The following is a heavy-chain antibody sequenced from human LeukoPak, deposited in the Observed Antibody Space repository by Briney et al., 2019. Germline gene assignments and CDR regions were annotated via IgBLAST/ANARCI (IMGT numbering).Heavy chain of an antibody. V-gene: IGHV1-18*01. J-gene: IGHJ6*02. CDR3: AKDPGTSYYYYGMDV. Sequence: ASVKVSCKASRYTFTRYGISWVRQAPGQEGEGRGGISAYNGNTNSAQKLQGRVTMTTDTSTSTAYMELRSLRSDDTAVYYCAKDPGTSYYYYGMDVWGQGTTVTVSS. CDR2: ISAYNGNT. CDR1: RYTFTRYG. D-gene: IGHD6-13*01.